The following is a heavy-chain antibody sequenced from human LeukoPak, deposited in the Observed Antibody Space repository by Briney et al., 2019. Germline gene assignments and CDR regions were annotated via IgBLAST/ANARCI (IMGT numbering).Heavy chain of an antibody. Sequence: GGSLRLSCAASGFTFSNAWMSWVRQAPGKGLEWVSVIYSGGSTYYADSVKGRFTISRHNSKNTLYLQMNSLRAEDTAVYYCARDRRYCSSTSCSPSTYYYYYGMDVWGQGTTVTVSS. V-gene: IGHV3-53*04. J-gene: IGHJ6*02. CDR2: IYSGGST. D-gene: IGHD2-2*01. CDR1: GFTFSNAW. CDR3: ARDRRYCSSTSCSPSTYYYYYGMDV.